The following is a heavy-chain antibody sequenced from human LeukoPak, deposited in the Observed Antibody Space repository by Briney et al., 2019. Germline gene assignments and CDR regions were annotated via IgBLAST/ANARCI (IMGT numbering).Heavy chain of an antibody. D-gene: IGHD3-9*01. Sequence: GGSLRLSCAASGFTFSSYGMHWVRQAPGKGLEWVAFIRYDGSNKYNTDSVKGRFTISRDNAKNSLYLQMNSLRAEDTAVYYCARDIGILTGYSDFDYWGQGTLVTVSS. CDR3: ARDIGILTGYSDFDY. V-gene: IGHV3-30*02. CDR2: IRYDGSNK. J-gene: IGHJ4*02. CDR1: GFTFSSYG.